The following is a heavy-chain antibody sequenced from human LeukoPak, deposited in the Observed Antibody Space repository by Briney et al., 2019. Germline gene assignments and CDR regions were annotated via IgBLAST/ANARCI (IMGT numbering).Heavy chain of an antibody. D-gene: IGHD6-13*01. CDR2: INHSGST. CDR1: GGSFSGYY. Sequence: SETLSLTCAVYGGSFSGYYWSWIRQPPGKGLEWIGEINHSGSTNYNPSLKSRVTISVDTSKNQFSLKLSSVTAADTAVYYCARRIAAAGTSHWGQGTLVTVSS. CDR3: ARRIAAAGTSH. V-gene: IGHV4-34*01. J-gene: IGHJ4*02.